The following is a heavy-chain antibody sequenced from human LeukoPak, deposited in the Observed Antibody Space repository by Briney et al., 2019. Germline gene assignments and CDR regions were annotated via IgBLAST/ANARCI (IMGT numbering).Heavy chain of an antibody. CDR1: GFTFSSYS. J-gene: IGHJ6*02. V-gene: IGHV3-21*01. Sequence: GGSLRLSRAASGFTFSSYSMNWVRQAPGKGLEWVSSISSSSSYIYYADSVKGRFTISRDNAKNSLYLQMNSLRAEDTAVYYCAREDSSSWFEVRDYYGMDVWGQGTTVTVSS. D-gene: IGHD6-13*01. CDR2: ISSSSSYI. CDR3: AREDSSSWFEVRDYYGMDV.